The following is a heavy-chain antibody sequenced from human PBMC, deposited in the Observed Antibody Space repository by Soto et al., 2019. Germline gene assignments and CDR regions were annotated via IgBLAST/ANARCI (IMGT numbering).Heavy chain of an antibody. CDR3: VKDETINWYSGHFRH. J-gene: IGHJ1*01. D-gene: IGHD1-26*01. V-gene: IGHV3-9*01. CDR1: VFTLDDYS. CDR2: INWNSGSI. Sequence: LXLSCAASVFTLDDYSMHWVRQVPGKGLEWVSGINWNSGSIGYGDSVKGRFAISRDNAKNSLHLQMNSLSAEDTAFYYCVKDETINWYSGHFRHWGQGTLVTVSS.